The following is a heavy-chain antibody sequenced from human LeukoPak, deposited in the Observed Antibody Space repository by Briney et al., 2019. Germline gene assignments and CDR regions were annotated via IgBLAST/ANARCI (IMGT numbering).Heavy chain of an antibody. D-gene: IGHD4-17*01. J-gene: IGHJ4*02. CDR2: ISDDGRNK. V-gene: IGHV3-30*18. CDR1: GFSFISYG. CDR3: AKRPSDYGDYVTYFDY. Sequence: PGGSLRLSCAASGFSFISYGMHWVRQASGKGLEWVGVISDDGRNKKYADSVKGRFTISRDNSKDTLYLQMNSLRDEDTAVYYCAKRPSDYGDYVTYFDYWGQGTLVTVSS.